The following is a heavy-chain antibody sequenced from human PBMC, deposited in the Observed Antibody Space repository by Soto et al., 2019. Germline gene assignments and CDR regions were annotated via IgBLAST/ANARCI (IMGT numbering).Heavy chain of an antibody. Sequence: QVQLVQSGAEVQKPGSSVKVSCKASGGTFSSYAISWVRQAPGQGLEWMGGIIPIFGTANYAQKFQGRVTITADESTSTAYRELSSLRSEDTAVYYCARLGTPYYSSSWGNWFDPWGQGTLVTVSS. J-gene: IGHJ5*02. V-gene: IGHV1-69*01. CDR1: GGTFSSYA. CDR3: ARLGTPYYSSSWGNWFDP. CDR2: IIPIFGTA. D-gene: IGHD6-13*01.